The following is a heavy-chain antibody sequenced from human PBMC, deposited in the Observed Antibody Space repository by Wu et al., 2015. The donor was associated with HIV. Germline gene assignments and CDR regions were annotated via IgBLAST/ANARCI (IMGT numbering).Heavy chain of an antibody. CDR3: ARHRSSGYYFFDY. D-gene: IGHD3-22*01. CDR2: IYYSGST. CDR1: GASVNPYY. V-gene: IGHV4-59*08. Sequence: QVQLQESGPGRVKPSETLSLTCTVSGASVNPYYWTWIRQSPGKGLEWIGYIYYSGSTNYNPSLKSRVTISVDTSKNQFSLKLSSVTAADTAVYYCARHRSSGYYFFDYWGQGTLVTVSS. J-gene: IGHJ4*02.